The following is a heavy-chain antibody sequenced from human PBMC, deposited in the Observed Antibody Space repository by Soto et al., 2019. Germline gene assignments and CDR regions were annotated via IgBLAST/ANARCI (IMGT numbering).Heavy chain of an antibody. J-gene: IGHJ6*02. V-gene: IGHV3-48*02. CDR3: ARDQSYYGSGIKGYYYYGMDV. D-gene: IGHD3-10*01. CDR1: GFTFSSYS. Sequence: GGSLRLSCAASGFTFSSYSMNWVRQAPGKGLEWVSYISSSSSTIYYADSVKGRFTISRDNAKNSLYLQMNSLRDEDTAVYYCARDQSYYGSGIKGYYYYGMDVWGQGT. CDR2: ISSSSSTI.